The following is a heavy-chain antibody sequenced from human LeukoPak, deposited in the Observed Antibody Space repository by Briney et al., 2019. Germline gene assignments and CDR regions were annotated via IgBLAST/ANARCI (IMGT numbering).Heavy chain of an antibody. CDR1: GGTFSSYA. CDR2: INPNSGGT. J-gene: IGHJ5*02. V-gene: IGHV1-2*02. D-gene: IGHD3-9*01. CDR3: ARAVVHDILTGPNWFDA. Sequence: ASVKVSCKASGGTFSSYAISWVRQAPGQGLEWMGWINPNSGGTNYAQKFQGRVTMTRDTSISTAYMELSRLRSDDTAVYYCARAVVHDILTGPNWFDAWGQGTLVTVSS.